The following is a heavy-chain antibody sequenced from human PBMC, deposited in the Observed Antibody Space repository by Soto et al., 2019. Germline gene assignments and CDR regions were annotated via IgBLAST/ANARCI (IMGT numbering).Heavy chain of an antibody. CDR3: ARDGTPYCSSTSCYERGDY. CDR2: ISSSSSYI. V-gene: IGHV3-21*01. J-gene: IGHJ4*02. D-gene: IGHD2-2*01. Sequence: GGSLRLSCAASGFTFSSYSMNWVRQAPGKGLEWVSSISSSSSYIYYADSVKGRFTISRDNAKNSLYLQMNSLRAEDTAVYYCARDGTPYCSSTSCYERGDYWGQGTLVTVSS. CDR1: GFTFSSYS.